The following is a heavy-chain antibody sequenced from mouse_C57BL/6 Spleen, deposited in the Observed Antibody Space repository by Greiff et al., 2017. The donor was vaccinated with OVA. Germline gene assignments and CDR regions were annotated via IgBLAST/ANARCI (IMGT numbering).Heavy chain of an antibody. CDR2: ISDGGSYT. D-gene: IGHD1-1*01. CDR1: GFTFSSYA. Sequence: EVKLMESGGGLVKPGGSLKLSCAASGFTFSSYAMSWVRQTPEKRLAWVATISDGGSYTSYPDNVKGRFTISRDNAKNNLYLQMSHLKSEDTAMYYCARDSLRYYAMDYWGQGTSVTVSS. V-gene: IGHV5-4*01. CDR3: ARDSLRYYAMDY. J-gene: IGHJ4*01.